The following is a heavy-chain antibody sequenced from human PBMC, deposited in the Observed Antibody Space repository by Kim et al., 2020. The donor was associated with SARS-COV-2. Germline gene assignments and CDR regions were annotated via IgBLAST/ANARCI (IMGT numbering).Heavy chain of an antibody. CDR1: GGSFSGYF. V-gene: IGHV4-34*01. D-gene: IGHD2-2*01. CDR2: INHSGST. J-gene: IGHJ3*02. CDR3: ARGEYCSSTSCPYGAFDI. Sequence: SETLSLTCAVYGGSFSGYFWSWIRQPPGKGLEWIGEINHSGSTNYNPSLKSRVTISVDTSKNQFSLKLSSVTAADTAVYYCARGEYCSSTSCPYGAFDI.